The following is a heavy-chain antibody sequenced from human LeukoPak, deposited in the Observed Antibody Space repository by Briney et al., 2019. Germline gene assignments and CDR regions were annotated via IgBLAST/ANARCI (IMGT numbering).Heavy chain of an antibody. D-gene: IGHD2-15*01. CDR2: ISSSSGAI. V-gene: IGHV3-48*02. CDR3: AQKGGTDH. Sequence: TGGSLRLSCAASGFTFSNAWMNWVRQAPGKGLEWISYISSSSGAIYYADSVKGRFTISRDNAKNSLYSQMSSLRDEDTAVYYCAQKGGTDHWGQGTLVTVSS. CDR1: GFTFSNAW. J-gene: IGHJ4*02.